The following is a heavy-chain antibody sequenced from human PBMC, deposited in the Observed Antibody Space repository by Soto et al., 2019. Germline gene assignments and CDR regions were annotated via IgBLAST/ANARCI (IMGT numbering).Heavy chain of an antibody. J-gene: IGHJ5*02. CDR1: GGSLSSYY. D-gene: IGHD3-10*01. CDR3: ARLVRGDWFDP. Sequence: QVQLQESGPGLVKPSETLSLTCTVSGGSLSSYYWSWIRQPPGKGLEWIGYIYYSGSTNYNPSLKSRVTISVDTSKNQFSLKLSSVTAADTAVYYCARLVRGDWFDPWGQGTLVTVSS. V-gene: IGHV4-59*01. CDR2: IYYSGST.